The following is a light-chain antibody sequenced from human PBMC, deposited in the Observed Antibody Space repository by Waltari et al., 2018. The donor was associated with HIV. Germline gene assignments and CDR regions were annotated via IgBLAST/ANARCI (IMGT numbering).Light chain of an antibody. CDR3: SSYTSSSSYV. CDR1: SSDVGGYNC. J-gene: IGLJ1*01. V-gene: IGLV2-14*01. Sequence: QSALTQPASGSGSPGQSLTISCPGTSSDVGGYNCVSWYQQHPGKAPKLMIYDVSNRPSGVSNRFSGSKSGNTASLTISGLQAEDEADYYCSSYTSSSSYVFGTGTKVTVL. CDR2: DVS.